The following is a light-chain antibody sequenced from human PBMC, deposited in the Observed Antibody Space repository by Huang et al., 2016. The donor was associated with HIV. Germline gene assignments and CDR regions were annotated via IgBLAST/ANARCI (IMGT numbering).Light chain of an antibody. Sequence: DIQMTQSPPSLSASVGDRVTITCRASQSISNFLNWYQQTPGNAPQLLIYAASSLQSGVPSRFSGSGSGTEFTLTISSLQPEDFATYYCQQSYNTPYTFGQGTNLEIK. J-gene: IGKJ2*01. CDR2: AAS. CDR1: QSISNF. CDR3: QQSYNTPYT. V-gene: IGKV1-39*01.